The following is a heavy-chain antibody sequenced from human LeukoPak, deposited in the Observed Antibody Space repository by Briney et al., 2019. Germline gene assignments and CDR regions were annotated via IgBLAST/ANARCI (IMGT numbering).Heavy chain of an antibody. CDR1: GGTFSNYA. Sequence: SVKVSCKASGGTFSNYAISWVRQAPGQGLEWMGRIIPILGVADYAQKFQGRVTITADESTSTASMEVSSLRSEDTAVYYCARDGMVRGVIDYYGMDVWGQGTTVTVSS. J-gene: IGHJ6*02. V-gene: IGHV1-69*04. CDR3: ARDGMVRGVIDYYGMDV. D-gene: IGHD3-10*01. CDR2: IIPILGVA.